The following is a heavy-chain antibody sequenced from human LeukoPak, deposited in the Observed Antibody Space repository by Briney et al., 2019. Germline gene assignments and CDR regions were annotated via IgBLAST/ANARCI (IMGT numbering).Heavy chain of an antibody. CDR1: GFTFSSYW. Sequence: PGGSLRLSCAASGFTFSSYWMSWVRQAPGKGLEWVANIKQDGSEKYYVGSVKGRFTISRDNAKNSLYLQMNSLRAEDTAVYYCAREGGIVDRYGMDVWGKGTTVTVSS. D-gene: IGHD1-26*01. J-gene: IGHJ6*04. CDR2: IKQDGSEK. V-gene: IGHV3-7*03. CDR3: AREGGIVDRYGMDV.